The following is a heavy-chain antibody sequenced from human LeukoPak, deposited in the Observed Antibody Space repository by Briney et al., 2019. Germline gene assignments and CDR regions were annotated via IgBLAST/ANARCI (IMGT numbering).Heavy chain of an antibody. V-gene: IGHV3-7*01. J-gene: IGHJ4*02. CDR3: EYGNTGSAGY. Sequence: GGSLRLSCVASGFTFSSRDWMTWVRQAPGKGLEWVANIKQDGSEKNYVDSVKGRFTISRDNAKNSVDLQMNSLRVEDTAVYYCEYGNTGSAGYWGQGTLVTVSS. D-gene: IGHD1/OR15-1a*01. CDR1: GFTFSSRDW. CDR2: IKQDGSEK.